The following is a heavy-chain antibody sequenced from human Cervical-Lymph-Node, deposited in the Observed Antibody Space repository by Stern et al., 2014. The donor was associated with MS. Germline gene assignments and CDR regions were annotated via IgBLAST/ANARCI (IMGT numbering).Heavy chain of an antibody. V-gene: IGHV3-53*01. J-gene: IGHJ4*02. Sequence: EVQLVESGGGLIQPGGSLRLSCAASGLIVGDNYMSWVRQAPGKGLEWVSTMYSGGTTHYGDSVKGRFTLSRDNSKNTLYLHMNSLRAEDTAVYYCAKETDGCGFDYWGQGTLVTVSS. CDR2: MYSGGTT. D-gene: IGHD5-24*01. CDR1: GLIVGDNY. CDR3: AKETDGCGFDY.